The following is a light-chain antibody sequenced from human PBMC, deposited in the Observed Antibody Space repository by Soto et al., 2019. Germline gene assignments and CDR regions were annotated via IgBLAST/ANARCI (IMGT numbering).Light chain of an antibody. V-gene: IGLV1-40*01. CDR1: RAAYD. CDR3: QSYDSSVSGSKV. CDR2: GNN. Sequence: QSALTQPPSVSGAPGQRVTISCTGSRAAYDVHWYQQVLGTAPKLLIYGNNNRPSGVPERFSGSKSGTSASLAITGLQAEDEADYYCQSYDSSVSGSKVFGTGTKLTVL. J-gene: IGLJ1*01.